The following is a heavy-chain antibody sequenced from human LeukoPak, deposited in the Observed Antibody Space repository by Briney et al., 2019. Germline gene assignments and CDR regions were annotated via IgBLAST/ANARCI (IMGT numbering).Heavy chain of an antibody. CDR1: GFTFSTYW. V-gene: IGHV3-74*01. CDR3: AKGRSYGDYAKFDC. J-gene: IGHJ5*01. D-gene: IGHD4-17*01. Sequence: PGGSLRLSCAASGFTFSTYWMHWVRQAPGKGLVWVSRIESAGRKTRYADSVKGRFTISRDNSKNTLYLQMNSLRAEDTAVYYCAKGRSYGDYAKFDCWGQGTLVTVSS. CDR2: IESAGRKT.